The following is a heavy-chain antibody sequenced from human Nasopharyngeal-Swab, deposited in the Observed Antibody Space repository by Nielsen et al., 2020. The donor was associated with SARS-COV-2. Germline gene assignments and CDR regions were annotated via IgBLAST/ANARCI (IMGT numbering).Heavy chain of an antibody. CDR2: IYTSGST. J-gene: IGHJ4*02. D-gene: IGHD6-13*01. Sequence: SDTLSLTCTVSGGSISSYYWSWIRQPAGKGLEWIGRIYTSGSTNYNPSLKSRVTMSVDTSKNQFSLKLSSVTAADTAVYYCARIAAAGFYYYFDYWGQGTLVTVSS. CDR3: ARIAAAGFYYYFDY. V-gene: IGHV4-4*07. CDR1: GGSISSYY.